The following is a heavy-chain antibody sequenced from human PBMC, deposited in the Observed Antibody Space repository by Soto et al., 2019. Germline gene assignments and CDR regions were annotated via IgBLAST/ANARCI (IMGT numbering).Heavy chain of an antibody. D-gene: IGHD1-26*01. CDR3: ARRGWELSYYYYYGMDV. CDR2: IYHSGST. J-gene: IGHJ6*02. CDR1: GGSISSSNW. V-gene: IGHV4-4*02. Sequence: SETLSLTCAVSGGSISSSNWWSWVRQPPGKGLEWIGEIYHSGSTNYNPSLKSRVTISVDKSKSQFSLKLSSVTAADTAVYYCARRGWELSYYYYYGMDVWGQGTTVTVSS.